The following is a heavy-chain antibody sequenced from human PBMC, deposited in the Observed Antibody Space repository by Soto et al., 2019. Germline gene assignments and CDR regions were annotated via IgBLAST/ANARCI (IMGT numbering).Heavy chain of an antibody. V-gene: IGHV3-74*01. CDR2: IDPDGSDT. J-gene: IGHJ4*02. CDR1: GFAFSRFP. CDR3: ATMAGTYPY. Sequence: VQLVESGGDLVQPGGSLRLSCAASGFAFSRFPMHRVRQAPGKGLVWVSRIDPDGSDTTYADSVKGRFTISRDNAKNIVYLQMSSLRAEDTALYYCATMAGTYPYWGQGTLVTVSS. D-gene: IGHD1-26*01.